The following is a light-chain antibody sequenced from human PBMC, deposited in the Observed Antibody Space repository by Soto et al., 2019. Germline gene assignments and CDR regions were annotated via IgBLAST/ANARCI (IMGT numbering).Light chain of an antibody. CDR2: GAS. CDR1: QSVSSSY. CDR3: QQYGSSPPTT. V-gene: IGKV3-20*01. Sequence: EIVLTQSPGTLSLSPGERATLSCRASQSVSSSYLAWYQQKPGQAPRLLIYGASSRATGIPDRFSGSGSATDFTLTISRLEPEDFSVYYCQQYGSSPPTTFGQETKVEIK. J-gene: IGKJ1*01.